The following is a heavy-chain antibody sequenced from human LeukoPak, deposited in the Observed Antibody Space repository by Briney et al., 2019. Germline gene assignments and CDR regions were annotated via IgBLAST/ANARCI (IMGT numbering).Heavy chain of an antibody. V-gene: IGHV4-39*07. CDR3: ARDTGQYAPGTPGFTRFDP. D-gene: IGHD3-10*01. CDR2: IYNSGST. Sequence: PSETLSLTCTVSGGSISSTNYYWGWIRQPPGKGLEWIGSIYNSGSTYYNPSLKSRVIVSLDTSKNQFSLRLTPVTAADTAVYYCARDTGQYAPGTPGFTRFDPWGQGTLVTVSS. J-gene: IGHJ5*02. CDR1: GGSISSTNYY.